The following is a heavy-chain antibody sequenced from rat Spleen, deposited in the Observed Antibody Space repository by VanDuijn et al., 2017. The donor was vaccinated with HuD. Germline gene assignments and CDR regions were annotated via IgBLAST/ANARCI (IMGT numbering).Heavy chain of an antibody. CDR1: GFNFNDYW. V-gene: IGHV5-31*01. CDR3: ARHWNDDYFDY. J-gene: IGHJ2*01. Sequence: EVQLVESGGGLVQPGRSLKLSCVASGFNFNDYWMGWVRQAPGKGLEWVASISNAAGKVYYPDSVKGRFTISRDNAKSTLYLQMDSLRSEDTATYYCARHWNDDYFDYWGQGVMVTVSS. CDR2: ISNAAGKV.